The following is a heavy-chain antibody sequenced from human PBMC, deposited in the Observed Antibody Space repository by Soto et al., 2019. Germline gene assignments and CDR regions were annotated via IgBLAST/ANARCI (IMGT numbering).Heavy chain of an antibody. CDR2: INRGNGNT. J-gene: IGHJ4*02. Sequence: ASVKVSCKASGYIFTNYAIQWVRQAPGQRLEWMGWINRGNGNTKYSEKFQGRVTITRDTSASSVYMELSSLRSDDTAVYYCAREPNYFDYWGQGTLVTVSS. CDR3: AREPNYFDY. V-gene: IGHV1-3*01. CDR1: GYIFTNYA.